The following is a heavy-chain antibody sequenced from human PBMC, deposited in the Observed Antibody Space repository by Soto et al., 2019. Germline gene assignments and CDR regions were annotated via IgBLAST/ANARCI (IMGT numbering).Heavy chain of an antibody. V-gene: IGHV3-7*04. CDR2: IKQDGSET. D-gene: IGHD3-10*01. CDR3: ARDPSYGSGTYQNDGMDV. CDR1: GFTFNTYW. Sequence: GGSLRLSCAASGFTFNTYWMTWVRQAPGKGLEWVANIKQDGSETYYVDSVKGRFTISRDNPKNSLYLQMNSLRAEDTAVYYCARDPSYGSGTYQNDGMDVWGQGST. J-gene: IGHJ6*02.